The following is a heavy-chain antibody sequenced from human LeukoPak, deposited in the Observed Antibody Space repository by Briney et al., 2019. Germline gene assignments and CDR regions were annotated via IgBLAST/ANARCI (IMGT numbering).Heavy chain of an antibody. J-gene: IGHJ4*02. CDR1: GFTFSSYA. D-gene: IGHD2-2*01. Sequence: PGGSLRLSCAASGFTFSSYAMSWVRQAPGKGLEWVSAIGGSGGSTYYADSVKGRFTISRDNSKNTLYLQMNSLRAEDTAVYYCAKDGSCSSTSCYYGYWGQGTLVTVSS. CDR3: AKDGSCSSTSCYYGY. CDR2: IGGSGGST. V-gene: IGHV3-23*01.